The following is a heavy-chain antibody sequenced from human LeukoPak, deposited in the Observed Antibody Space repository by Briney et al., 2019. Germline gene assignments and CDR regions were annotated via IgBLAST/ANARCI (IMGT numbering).Heavy chain of an antibody. CDR2: IYYSGST. CDR1: GGSISSGGFY. D-gene: IGHD2-8*02. CDR3: ARSTGPTFDS. Sequence: SQTLSLTCTVSGGSISSGGFYWSWIRQHPGKGLEWIGYIYYSGSTYYNPSLKSRVTISIATSKNQFSLKLSSMTAADTAAYYCARSTGPTFDSWGQGTLVTVSS. V-gene: IGHV4-31*03. J-gene: IGHJ4*02.